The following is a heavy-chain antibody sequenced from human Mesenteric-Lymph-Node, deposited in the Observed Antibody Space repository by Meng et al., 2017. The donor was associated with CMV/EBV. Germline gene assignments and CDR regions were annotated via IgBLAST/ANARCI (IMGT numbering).Heavy chain of an antibody. CDR3: AKDQIVATISPRASDY. D-gene: IGHD5-12*01. CDR1: GFAFSIDT. J-gene: IGHJ4*02. V-gene: IGHV3-23*01. CDR2: ITGGADTT. Sequence: GFAFSIDTMNWVRQAPGKGLEWVSSITGGADTTHYADSVKGRFTISRDNSKNTLHLQMNSLRAEDTAVYYCAKDQIVATISPRASDYWGQGTLVTVSS.